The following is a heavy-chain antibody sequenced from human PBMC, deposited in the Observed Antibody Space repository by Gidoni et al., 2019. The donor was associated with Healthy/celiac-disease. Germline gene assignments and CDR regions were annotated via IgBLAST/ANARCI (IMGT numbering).Heavy chain of an antibody. CDR3: AKYGDYGDYFETYYYDSSGYYSQDY. V-gene: IGHV3-30*18. CDR2: LSYDGSNK. CDR1: GFTVSSYG. J-gene: IGHJ4*02. D-gene: IGHD3-22*01. Sequence: QVQLVESGGGVVQPGRSLRLSCAASGFTVSSYGMHWVRKAPGKGLEWVAVLSYDGSNKYYADSVKGRFTISRDNSKNTLYLHMNSLRAEDTSVYYCAKYGDYGDYFETYYYDSSGYYSQDYWGQGTLVTVSS.